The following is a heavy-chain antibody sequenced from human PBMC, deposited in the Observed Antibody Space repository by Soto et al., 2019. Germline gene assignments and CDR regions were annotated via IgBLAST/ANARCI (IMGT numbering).Heavy chain of an antibody. J-gene: IGHJ6*02. V-gene: IGHV1-69*02. CDR1: GGTFSSYT. Sequence: QVQLVQSGAEVKKPGSSVKVSCKASGGTFSSYTISWVRQAPGQGLEWMGRIIPILGIANYAQKFQGRVTITADKSTSTADRELSSLRSEDTAVYYCARGHVDTAMVTGYYYYGMDVWGQGTTVTVSS. CDR3: ARGHVDTAMVTGYYYYGMDV. D-gene: IGHD5-18*01. CDR2: IIPILGIA.